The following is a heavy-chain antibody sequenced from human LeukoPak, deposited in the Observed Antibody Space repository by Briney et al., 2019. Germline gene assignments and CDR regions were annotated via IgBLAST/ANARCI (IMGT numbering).Heavy chain of an antibody. CDR1: GFTFSSYW. V-gene: IGHV3-7*01. CDR3: ARDSHYYDSSGLISTKYYYYYMDV. J-gene: IGHJ6*03. CDR2: IKQDGSEK. D-gene: IGHD3-22*01. Sequence: GGSLRLSCAASGFTFSSYWTSWVRQAPGKGLEWVANIKQDGSEKYYVDSVKGRFTISRDNAKNSLYLQMNSLRAEDTAVYYCARDSHYYDSSGLISTKYYYYYMDVWGKGTTVTVSS.